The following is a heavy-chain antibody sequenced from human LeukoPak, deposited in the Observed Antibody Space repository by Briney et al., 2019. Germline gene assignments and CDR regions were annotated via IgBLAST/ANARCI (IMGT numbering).Heavy chain of an antibody. CDR3: ARPYCSSTSCYADIDY. CDR1: GFAFSDYY. CDR2: ISSSSSYT. V-gene: IGHV3-11*06. J-gene: IGHJ4*02. D-gene: IGHD2-2*01. Sequence: GGSLRLSCAASGFAFSDYYMSWIRQAPGKGLEWVSYISSSSSYTNYADSVKGRFTISRDNAKNSLYLQMYSLRAEDTAVYYCARPYCSSTSCYADIDYWGQGTLVTVSS.